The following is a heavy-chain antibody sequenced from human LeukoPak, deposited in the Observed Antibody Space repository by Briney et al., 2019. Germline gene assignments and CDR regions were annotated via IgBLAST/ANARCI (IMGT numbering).Heavy chain of an antibody. V-gene: IGHV5-51*01. CDR3: ARHSDVIGAI. Sequence: THGESLKISCKASGYTFTHQWIGWVRPLSGSGLEWMGINYPRDSDTIYSPSFQGHVTISADTSINTAYLEWSSLEASDTAIYYCARHSDVIGAIWGQGTLVTVSS. D-gene: IGHD3-10*01. CDR2: NYPRDSDT. J-gene: IGHJ4*02. CDR1: GYTFTHQW.